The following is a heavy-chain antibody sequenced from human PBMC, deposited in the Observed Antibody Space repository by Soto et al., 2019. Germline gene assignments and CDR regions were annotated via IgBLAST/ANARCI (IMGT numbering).Heavy chain of an antibody. J-gene: IGHJ4*02. V-gene: IGHV1-18*04. Sequence: QVQLVQSGVEVQKPGASVKVSCKASGYTFSSYVINWLRQAPGQGLEWMGWISPYNGNTNYGQNLQGRVTMTTDTSTSIVDMELRSLRSDYTAVYYCAREGGVWGSFRYFDYWGQGTLVTVSP. D-gene: IGHD3-16*02. CDR2: ISPYNGNT. CDR1: GYTFSSYV. CDR3: AREGGVWGSFRYFDY.